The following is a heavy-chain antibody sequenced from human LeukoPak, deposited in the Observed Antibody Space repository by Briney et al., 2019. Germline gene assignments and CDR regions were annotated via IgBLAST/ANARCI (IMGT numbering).Heavy chain of an antibody. Sequence: ASETLSLTCAVSGYSISSGYYWGWIRQPPGKGLEWIGYIYYSGSTNYNPSLKSRVTISVDTSKNQFSLKLSSVTAADTAVYYCARLSGWYPYWGQGTLVTVSS. CDR1: GYSISSGYY. J-gene: IGHJ4*02. D-gene: IGHD6-19*01. CDR3: ARLSGWYPY. CDR2: IYYSGST. V-gene: IGHV4-61*01.